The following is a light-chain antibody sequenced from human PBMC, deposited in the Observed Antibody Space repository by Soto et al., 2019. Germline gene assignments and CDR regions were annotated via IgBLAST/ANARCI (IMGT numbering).Light chain of an antibody. CDR3: QLFGRSET. V-gene: IGKV3-20*01. CDR1: QLVVTDY. CDR2: GAL. J-gene: IGKJ3*01. Sequence: DIVLTQSPGTLSLSPGERATLSCRASQLVVTDYLHWYQQKPGQAPRLLIYGALNRATGIPDRFSGSGSRTDFTLTISRLEPEDCAVYYCQLFGRSETFGPGTKVDIK.